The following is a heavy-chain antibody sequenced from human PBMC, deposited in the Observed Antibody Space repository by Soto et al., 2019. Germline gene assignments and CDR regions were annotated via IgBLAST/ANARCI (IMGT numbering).Heavy chain of an antibody. CDR3: AREGVAPYYYYGMDV. CDR1: GYTFTRSG. Sequence: QVQLVQSGAEVKKPGASVKVSCKASGYTFTRSGISWVRQAPGQGLEWMGWISTYNGDTNYAQKFQGRVTITTDTSTSTVHREVRSLRSDDTAVYYCAREGVAPYYYYGMDVWGQGTPVTVSS. J-gene: IGHJ6*02. CDR2: ISTYNGDT. D-gene: IGHD5-12*01. V-gene: IGHV1-18*01.